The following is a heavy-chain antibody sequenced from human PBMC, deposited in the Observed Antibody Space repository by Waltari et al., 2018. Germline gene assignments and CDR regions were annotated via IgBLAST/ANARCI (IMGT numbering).Heavy chain of an antibody. CDR1: GGSISSSSYY. CDR2: IRGSGGST. Sequence: LQLQESGPGLVKPSETLSLTCTVSGGSISSSSYYWGWIRQPPGKGLAWVSAIRGSGGSTYYADSVKGRFTISRDNSKNTLYLQMNSLRAEDTAVYYCARDRRIVVVILRGWHYYGMDVWGQGTTVTVSS. CDR3: ARDRRIVVVILRGWHYYGMDV. V-gene: IGHV3-23*01. J-gene: IGHJ6*02. D-gene: IGHD3-22*01.